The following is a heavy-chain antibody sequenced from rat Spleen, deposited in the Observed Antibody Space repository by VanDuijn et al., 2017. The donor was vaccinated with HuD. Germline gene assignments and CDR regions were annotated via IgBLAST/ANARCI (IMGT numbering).Heavy chain of an antibody. CDR2: ITNTGGSI. D-gene: IGHD4-3*01. CDR1: GFTFNNYW. CDR3: ARGTIRGFDY. J-gene: IGHJ2*01. Sequence: EVQLVESGGGLVQPGRSLKLSCVASGFTFNNYWMTWIRQAPGKGLEWVASITNTGGSIHYPDSVRGRFTISRDNAKSSLYLQMNSLKSEDTATYYCARGTIRGFDYWGQGVMVTVSS. V-gene: IGHV5-31*01.